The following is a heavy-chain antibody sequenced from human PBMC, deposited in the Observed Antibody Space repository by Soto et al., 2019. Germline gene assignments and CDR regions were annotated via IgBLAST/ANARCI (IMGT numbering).Heavy chain of an antibody. CDR3: AKDGGPSSAYTDY. CDR2: ISYDGSNK. Sequence: QVQLVESGGGVVQPGRSLRLSCAASGFTFSSYAMHWVRQAPGKGLEWVAVISYDGSNKYYADSVKGRFTISRDNSKNTLYLQMNSLRAEDTAVYYCAKDGGPSSAYTDYWGQGTLVTVSS. J-gene: IGHJ4*02. CDR1: GFTFSSYA. V-gene: IGHV3-30*04. D-gene: IGHD6-19*01.